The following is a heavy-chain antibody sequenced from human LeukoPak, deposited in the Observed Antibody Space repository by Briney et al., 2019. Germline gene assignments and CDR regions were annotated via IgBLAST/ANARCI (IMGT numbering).Heavy chain of an antibody. V-gene: IGHV4-61*02. CDR3: ASGGNRATFDY. CDR2: IHTSGST. J-gene: IGHJ4*02. Sequence: SETLSLTCTVSGGSISSGSYYWSWIRQPAGKGLEWIGRIHTSGSTNYNPSLKSRVTISVDTSKNQFSLKLSSVTAADTAVYYCASGGNRATFDYWGQGTLVTVSS. D-gene: IGHD3-16*01. CDR1: GGSISSGSYY.